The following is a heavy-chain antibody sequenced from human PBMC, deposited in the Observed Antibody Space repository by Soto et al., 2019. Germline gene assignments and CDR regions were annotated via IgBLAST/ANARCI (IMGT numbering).Heavy chain of an antibody. CDR1: GGTFSSDA. V-gene: IGHV1-69*12. Sequence: QVQLVQSGAEVKKPGSSVKVSCKASGGTFSSDAISWVRQAPGQGLEWMGGIIPFFGTTDYAQKFQGRVTLTADESTSTAYMELSSLRSEDTAVYYCARDTDATPNWLDPWGQGTVVTVSS. D-gene: IGHD2-8*01. CDR2: IIPFFGTT. J-gene: IGHJ5*02. CDR3: ARDTDATPNWLDP.